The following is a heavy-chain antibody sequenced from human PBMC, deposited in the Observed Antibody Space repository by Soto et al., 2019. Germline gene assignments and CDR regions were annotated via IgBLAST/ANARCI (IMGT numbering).Heavy chain of an antibody. V-gene: IGHV3-23*01. J-gene: IGHJ4*02. CDR1: GFTFSSYA. CDR2: ISGSGGST. Sequence: GGSLRLSCAASGFTFSSYAMSWVRQAPGKELEWVSAISGSGGSTYYADSVKGRFTISRDNSKNTLYLQMNSLRAEDTAVYYCAKGQYGIAVADIDYWGQGTLVTVSS. CDR3: AKGQYGIAVADIDY. D-gene: IGHD6-19*01.